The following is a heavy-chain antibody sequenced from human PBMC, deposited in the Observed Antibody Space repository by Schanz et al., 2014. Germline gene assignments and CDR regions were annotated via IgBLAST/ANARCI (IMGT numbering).Heavy chain of an antibody. V-gene: IGHV3-23*04. D-gene: IGHD1-1*01. CDR1: GFSFGTYA. J-gene: IGHJ4*02. CDR2: ISGTGGDDT. CDR3: AKKVPAYNPFDS. Sequence: EVQLVESGGGLVQPGGSLRLSCAASGFSFGTYAMSWVRQAPGKGLLWVSSISGTGGDDTYYADSVKGRFTISRDNSKNTLYLQMDSLRAEDTAVYFCAKKVPAYNPFDSWGQGTLVTVSS.